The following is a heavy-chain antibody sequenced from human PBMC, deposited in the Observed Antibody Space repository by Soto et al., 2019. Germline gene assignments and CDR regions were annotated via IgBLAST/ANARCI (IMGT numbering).Heavy chain of an antibody. V-gene: IGHV3-23*01. J-gene: IGHJ6*03. Sequence: GGSLRLSCAASGFTFSSYAMSWVRQAPGKGLEWVSAISGSGGSTYYADSVKGRFTISRDNSKNTLYLRMNSLRAEDTAVYYCAKDPGVVPWDYYYYMDVWGKGTTVTVSS. CDR3: AKDPGVVPWDYYYYMDV. CDR1: GFTFSSYA. CDR2: ISGSGGST. D-gene: IGHD2-2*01.